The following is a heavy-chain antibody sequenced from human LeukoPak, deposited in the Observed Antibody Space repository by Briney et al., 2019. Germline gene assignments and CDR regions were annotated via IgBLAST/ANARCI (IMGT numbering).Heavy chain of an antibody. V-gene: IGHV4-59*08. D-gene: IGHD2-2*02. J-gene: IGHJ4*02. Sequence: SETLSLTCTVSGGSISSYYWSWIRQPPGKGLEWIGYIFYSGSTYYNPSLKSRVTMSVDTSKNQFSLKLSSVTAADTAVYYCASIPTAKNYWGQGTLVTVSS. CDR2: IFYSGST. CDR3: ASIPTAKNY. CDR1: GGSISSYY.